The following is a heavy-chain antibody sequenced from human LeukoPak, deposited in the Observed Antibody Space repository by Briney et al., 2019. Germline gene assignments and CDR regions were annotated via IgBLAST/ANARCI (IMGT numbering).Heavy chain of an antibody. CDR3: ARDSYYDRSGYYTL. CDR2: ISGSGGST. D-gene: IGHD3-22*01. J-gene: IGHJ4*02. CDR1: GFTFSSYA. V-gene: IGHV3-23*01. Sequence: PGGSLRLSCAGSGFTFSSYAMSWVRQAPGKGLEWVSGISGSGGSTYHADSVKGRFTISRDNSKNTLHVQMNSLRAEDTAVYYCARDSYYDRSGYYTLWGQGILVTVSS.